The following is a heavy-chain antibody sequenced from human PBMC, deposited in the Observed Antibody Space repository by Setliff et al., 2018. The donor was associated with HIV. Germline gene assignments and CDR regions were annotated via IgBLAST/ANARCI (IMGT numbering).Heavy chain of an antibody. D-gene: IGHD6-13*01. CDR2: IYINGST. V-gene: IGHV4-61*02. Sequence: SETLSLTCTVSGGSISSGSYYWSWIRQPAGKGLEWIGRIYINGSTTYSPSLKSRVTISVDPSKNRFSLQLRFVTAADTAVYYCAREERKEPAGSGYYYYGMDVWGQGTMVTVSS. CDR3: AREERKEPAGSGYYYYGMDV. J-gene: IGHJ6*02. CDR1: GGSISSGSYY.